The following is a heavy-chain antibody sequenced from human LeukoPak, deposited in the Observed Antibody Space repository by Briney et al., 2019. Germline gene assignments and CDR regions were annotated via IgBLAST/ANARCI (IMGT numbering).Heavy chain of an antibody. CDR3: ARGDGSGRNWFDP. J-gene: IGHJ5*02. D-gene: IGHD3-10*01. CDR1: LFTVSSNY. Sequence: GGSLRLSCAASLFTVSSNYMSWVRQAPGKGLEWVSVIYSGGSTYYADSVKGRFTISRDNSKNTLYLQMNSLSAEDTAAYYCARGDGSGRNWFDPWGQGTLVTVSS. V-gene: IGHV3-53*01. CDR2: IYSGGST.